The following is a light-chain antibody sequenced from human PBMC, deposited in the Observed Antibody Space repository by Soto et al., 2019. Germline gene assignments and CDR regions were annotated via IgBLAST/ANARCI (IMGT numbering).Light chain of an antibody. CDR3: MQALHFPLT. CDR1: QSLLHSNGNDF. CDR2: FGS. Sequence: VLTQSPLSLPVTPGEPASISCMSSQSLLHSNGNDFLDWFVQKPGQSPQLLIYFGSNRASGVPDRFSGIGSGTDFTLKISRVEAEDVGIYYCMQALHFPLTFGGGTKVEIK. V-gene: IGKV2-28*01. J-gene: IGKJ4*01.